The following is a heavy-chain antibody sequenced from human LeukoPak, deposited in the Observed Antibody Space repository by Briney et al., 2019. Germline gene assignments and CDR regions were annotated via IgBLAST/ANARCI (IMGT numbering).Heavy chain of an antibody. V-gene: IGHV3-33*01. CDR2: IWYDGSNK. J-gene: IGHJ2*01. Sequence: GGSLRLSCAASGFTFSSYGMHWVRQAPGKGLEWVAVIWYDGSNKYYADSVKGRFTISRDNSKNTLYLQMDSLRAEDTAVYYCARDYLDWYFDLWGRGTLVTVSS. CDR3: ARDYLDWYFDL. CDR1: GFTFSSYG.